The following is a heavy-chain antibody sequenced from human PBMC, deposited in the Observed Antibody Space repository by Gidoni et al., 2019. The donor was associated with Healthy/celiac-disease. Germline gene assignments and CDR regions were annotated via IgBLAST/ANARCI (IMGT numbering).Heavy chain of an antibody. V-gene: IGHV4-39*01. CDR1: GGSISSSSYY. CDR3: ASPGSYYDSSGYYYDYYYGMDV. D-gene: IGHD3-22*01. CDR2: IYYSWST. J-gene: IGHJ6*02. Sequence: QLQLQESGPGLVKPSETLSLTCTVSGGSISSSSYYWGWIRQPPGKGLEWIGSIYYSWSTYYNPSLKSRVTISVDTSKNQFSLKLSSVTAADTAVYYCASPGSYYDSSGYYYDYYYGMDVWGQGTTVTVSS.